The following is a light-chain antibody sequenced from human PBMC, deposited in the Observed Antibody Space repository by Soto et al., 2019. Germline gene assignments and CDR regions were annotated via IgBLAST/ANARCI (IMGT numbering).Light chain of an antibody. J-gene: IGKJ4*01. Sequence: EVVLTQSPATLSLSPGERATLSCRASQSVSEFLAWYQQKPAQAPRLLIYDASNRATGIPARFSGSGSGTDFTLTISSLEAEDFALYYCQQRSKWPVTFGGGTKVEIK. V-gene: IGKV3-11*01. CDR1: QSVSEF. CDR2: DAS. CDR3: QQRSKWPVT.